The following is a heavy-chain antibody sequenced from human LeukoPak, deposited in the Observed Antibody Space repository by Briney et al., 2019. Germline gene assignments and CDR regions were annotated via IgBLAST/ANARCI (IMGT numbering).Heavy chain of an antibody. D-gene: IGHD6-6*01. CDR2: INSDGSEG. J-gene: IGHJ3*01. Sequence: GGSLRLSCAVSGFTFSGCWMSWSRQAPGKGLEWVASINSDGSEGYYADVVKGRFTISRDNAKNSLYLQINSLRAEDTAVYYCARSSYSSSSSVWGQGXMVTVSS. V-gene: IGHV3-7*03. CDR3: ARSSYSSSSSV. CDR1: GFTFSGCW.